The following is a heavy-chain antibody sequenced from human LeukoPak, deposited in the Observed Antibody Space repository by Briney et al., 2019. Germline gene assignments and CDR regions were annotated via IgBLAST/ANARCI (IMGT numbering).Heavy chain of an antibody. V-gene: IGHV4-59*01. CDR1: GGSISRYY. CDR3: ASGRGLYSFYAFDI. CDR2: IYYSGST. D-gene: IGHD5-18*01. J-gene: IGHJ3*02. Sequence: PSETLSLTCTVSGGSISRYYWSWIRQPPGKGLEWIGYIYYSGSTDYNPSLRSRVTISVDTSKSQFSLKLSSVTAADTAVYYCASGRGLYSFYAFDIWGQGTMVTVSS.